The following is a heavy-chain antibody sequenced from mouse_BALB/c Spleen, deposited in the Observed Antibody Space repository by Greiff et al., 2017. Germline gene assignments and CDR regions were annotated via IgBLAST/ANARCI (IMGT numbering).Heavy chain of an antibody. CDR3: ARGGGLDY. J-gene: IGHJ2*01. CDR1: GYTFTSYW. V-gene: IGHV1-69*02. D-gene: IGHD3-3*01. CDR2: IDPSDSYT. Sequence: QVQLKQPGAELVKPGASVKLSCKASGYTFTSYWMHWVKQRPGQGLEWIGEIDPSDSYTNYNQKFKGKATLTVDKSSSTAYMQLSSLTSEDSAVYYCARGGGLDYWGQGTTLTVSS.